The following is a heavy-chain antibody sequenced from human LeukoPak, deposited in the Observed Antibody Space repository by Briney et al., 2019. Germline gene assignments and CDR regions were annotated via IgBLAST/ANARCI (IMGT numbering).Heavy chain of an antibody. CDR1: GGSFSGYY. CDR2: INHSGST. D-gene: IGHD5-12*01. CDR3: AGAGYPGLNWFDP. Sequence: PSETLSLTCAVYGGSFSGYYWSWIRQPPGKGLEWIGEINHSGSTNYNPSLKSRVTISVDTSKNQFSLKLSSVTAADTAVYYCAGAGYPGLNWFDPWGQGTLVTVSS. V-gene: IGHV4-34*01. J-gene: IGHJ5*02.